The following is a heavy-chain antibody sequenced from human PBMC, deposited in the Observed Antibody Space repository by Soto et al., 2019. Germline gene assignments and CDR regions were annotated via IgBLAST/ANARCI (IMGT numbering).Heavy chain of an antibody. CDR3: TREGYYDSSGYYTLPGY. Sequence: PGGSLRPSCTASGFTFGDYAMSWFRQAPGKGLEWVGFIRSKAYGGTTEYAASVKGRFTISRDDSKSIAYLQMNSLKTEDTAVYYCTREGYYDSSGYYTLPGYWGPGTLVTVSS. V-gene: IGHV3-49*03. CDR1: GFTFGDYA. CDR2: IRSKAYGGTT. J-gene: IGHJ4*02. D-gene: IGHD3-22*01.